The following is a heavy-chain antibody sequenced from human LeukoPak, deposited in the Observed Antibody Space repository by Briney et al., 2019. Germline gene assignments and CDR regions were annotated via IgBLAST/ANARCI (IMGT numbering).Heavy chain of an antibody. CDR1: GYTFTSYG. V-gene: IGHV1-18*01. CDR2: ISAYNGNT. D-gene: IGHD6-19*01. CDR3: ARDLEAGTKWSLAFDY. J-gene: IGHJ4*02. Sequence: ASVKVSCKASGYTFTSYGFSWVRQAPGQGLEWMGWISAYNGNTNYAQKLQGRVTMTTDTSTSTAYMELRSLRSDDTAVYYCARDLEAGTKWSLAFDYWGQGTLVTVSS.